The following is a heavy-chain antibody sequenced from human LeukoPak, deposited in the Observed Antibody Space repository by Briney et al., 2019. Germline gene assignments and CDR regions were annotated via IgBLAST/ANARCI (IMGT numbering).Heavy chain of an antibody. CDR2: IYYSGRT. J-gene: IGHJ3*02. Sequence: ASETLSLTCTVSGGSISSSSYYWGWIRQPPGKGLEWIGSIYYSGRTYYNPSLKSRVTISVDTSKNQFSLKLSSVTAADTAVYFWGRVESDSSSDIWGQGTMVTVSS. V-gene: IGHV4-39*07. CDR1: GGSISSSSYY. CDR3: GRVESDSSSDI. D-gene: IGHD6-6*01.